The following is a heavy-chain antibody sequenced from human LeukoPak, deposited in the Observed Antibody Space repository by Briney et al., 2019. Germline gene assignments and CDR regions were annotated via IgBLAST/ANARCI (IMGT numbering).Heavy chain of an antibody. CDR3: APDFNRGGRDHY. CDR2: ISIGSDNI. CDR1: GFSCSSYS. Sequence: QPGGSLRLYCAASGFSCSSYSMNWVRQAPGKGLEWVSFISIGSDNIHYADSVRGRFTISRDNAKNSLYLEMNSLRDEDTAVYYCAPDFNRGGRDHYWGQGTLVTISS. J-gene: IGHJ4*02. D-gene: IGHD2-15*01. V-gene: IGHV3-48*02.